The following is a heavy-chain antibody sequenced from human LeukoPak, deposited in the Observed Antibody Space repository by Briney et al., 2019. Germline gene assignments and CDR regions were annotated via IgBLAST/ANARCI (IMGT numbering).Heavy chain of an antibody. CDR1: GGSFSGYY. J-gene: IGHJ4*02. Sequence: SETLSLTCAVYGGSFSGYYWSWIRQPPGKGLEWIGEINHSGSTNYNPSLKSRVTISVDTSKNQFSLKLSSVTAADTAVYYCAGRIVGATTTFGYWGRATLVTVSS. D-gene: IGHD1-26*01. CDR2: INHSGST. V-gene: IGHV4-34*01. CDR3: AGRIVGATTTFGY.